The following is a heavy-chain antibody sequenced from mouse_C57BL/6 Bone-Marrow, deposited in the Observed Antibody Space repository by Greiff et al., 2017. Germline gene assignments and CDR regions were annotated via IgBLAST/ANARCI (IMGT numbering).Heavy chain of an antibody. J-gene: IGHJ3*01. CDR2: INPSSGYT. D-gene: IGHD2-4*01. CDR1: GYTFTSYT. Sequence: QVQLQQSGAELARPGASVKMSCKASGYTFTSYTMHWVKQRPGQGLEWIGYINPSSGYTKYNQKFKDKATLTADKSSSTAYMQLSSLTSEDSAVYYGARFDYDAFDAYWGQGTLVTVSA. CDR3: ARFDYDAFDAY. V-gene: IGHV1-4*01.